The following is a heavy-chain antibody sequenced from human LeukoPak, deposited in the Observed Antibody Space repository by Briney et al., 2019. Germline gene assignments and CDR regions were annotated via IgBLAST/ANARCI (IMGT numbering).Heavy chain of an antibody. CDR2: INPSGGST. CDR3: ARGLNPPPTYYDFWSGYQIGCWFDP. CDR1: GYTFTSYY. D-gene: IGHD3-3*01. J-gene: IGHJ5*02. Sequence: ASVKVSCKASGYTFTSYYMHWVRQAPGQGLEWMGIINPSGGSTSYAQKFQGRVTMTRNTSISTAYMELSSLRSEDTAVYYCARGLNPPPTYYDFWSGYQIGCWFDPWGQGTLVTVSS. V-gene: IGHV1-46*01.